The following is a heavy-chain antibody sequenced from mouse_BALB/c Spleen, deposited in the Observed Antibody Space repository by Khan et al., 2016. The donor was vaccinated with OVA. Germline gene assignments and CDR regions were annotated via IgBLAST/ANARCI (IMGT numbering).Heavy chain of an antibody. CDR3: VRSGYGSFAF. CDR1: GYTFTDYN. CDR2: FFPNSGGS. V-gene: IGHV1S29*02. J-gene: IGHJ3*01. Sequence: VRLQQSGPEVVKPGASVKISCKASGYTFTDYNMDWLRQRHGKSLEWIGYFFPNSGGSGYNQKFKTKATLTVDISSSTAYMDLRSLTSEDSAFYYCVRSGYGSFAFWGQGTLVTVSA. D-gene: IGHD1-2*01.